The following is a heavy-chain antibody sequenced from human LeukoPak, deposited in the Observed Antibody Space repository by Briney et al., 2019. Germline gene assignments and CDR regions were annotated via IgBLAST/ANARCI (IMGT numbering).Heavy chain of an antibody. V-gene: IGHV3-53*01. Sequence: PGGSLRLSCAASGFTVSSNYMSWVRQAPGKGLEWVSVIYSGGSTYYADSVKGRFTISRDNSKNTLYLQMNSLRAEDTAVYYCARAYYDSSGYYLNDAFDIWGQGKMVTVSS. CDR3: ARAYYDSSGYYLNDAFDI. J-gene: IGHJ3*02. D-gene: IGHD3-22*01. CDR1: GFTVSSNY. CDR2: IYSGGST.